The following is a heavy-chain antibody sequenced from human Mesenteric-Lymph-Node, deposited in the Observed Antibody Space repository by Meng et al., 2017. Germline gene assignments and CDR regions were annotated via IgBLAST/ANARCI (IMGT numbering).Heavy chain of an antibody. CDR1: GGTFSSYA. V-gene: IGHV1-69*06. J-gene: IGHJ4*02. D-gene: IGHD2-15*01. CDR3: ARVGYGRNILDL. CDR2: IIPIFGTP. Sequence: QWQLVQSGAEEKYPGSSVKVSCKASGGTFSSYAISWVRQAPGQGLEWMGGIIPIFGTPNYAQKFQGRVTMTRDTSTSTVYMELSSLKSDDRAVYYCARVGYGRNILDLWGQGTLVTVSS.